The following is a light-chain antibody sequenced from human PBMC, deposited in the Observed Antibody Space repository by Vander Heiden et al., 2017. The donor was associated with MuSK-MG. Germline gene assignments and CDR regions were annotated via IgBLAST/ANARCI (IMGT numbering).Light chain of an antibody. J-gene: IGKJ5*01. CDR1: QSVSGF. CDR3: QHRRNWPIT. Sequence: EIVLTQSPATLSLSPGERATLSCRASQSVSGFLVWYQQKPGQAPRLLIYDASNRATGIPARFSGSGSGTDFTLTISSLEPEDFAVYYCQHRRNWPITFGPGTQMEIK. CDR2: DAS. V-gene: IGKV3-11*01.